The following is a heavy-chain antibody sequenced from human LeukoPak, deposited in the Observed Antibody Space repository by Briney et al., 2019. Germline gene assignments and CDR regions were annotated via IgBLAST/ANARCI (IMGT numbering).Heavy chain of an antibody. Sequence: ASVTVSCKASGYTFTSYGISWVRQAPGQGLEWMGWISAYNGNTNYAQKLQGRVTMTTDTSTSTAYMELRSLRSDDTAVYYCARDYYDSSGPGWFDPWGQGTLVTVSS. CDR3: ARDYYDSSGPGWFDP. V-gene: IGHV1-18*01. CDR2: ISAYNGNT. D-gene: IGHD3-22*01. J-gene: IGHJ5*02. CDR1: GYTFTSYG.